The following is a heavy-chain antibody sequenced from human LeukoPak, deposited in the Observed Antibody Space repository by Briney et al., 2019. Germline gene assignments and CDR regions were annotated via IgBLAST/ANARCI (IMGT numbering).Heavy chain of an antibody. V-gene: IGHV3-21*01. Sequence: PGESLRLSCAPSGFTFSSYSMTWVRQAPGKGLDWVSSISTTSKYIYYSNSVKGRFTISRDNAKNTLYLQMNSLRAEDTAVYYCARVSGQYDSSAVDYWGQGTLVTVSS. J-gene: IGHJ4*02. CDR1: GFTFSSYS. CDR2: ISTTSKYI. D-gene: IGHD3-22*01. CDR3: ARVSGQYDSSAVDY.